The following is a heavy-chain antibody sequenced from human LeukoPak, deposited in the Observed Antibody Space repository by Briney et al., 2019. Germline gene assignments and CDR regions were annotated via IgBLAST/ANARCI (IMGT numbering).Heavy chain of an antibody. CDR2: IYPGDSDT. CDR1: GYTFTFYW. Sequence: GESLKISCRGSGYTFTFYWIGWVRQMPGKGLEWMGIIYPGDSDTRYSPSFQGQVTISADKSIDTAYLQWSSLQASDTAMYYCARVRSNTWFSAFDIWGQGTMVTVSS. J-gene: IGHJ3*02. D-gene: IGHD6-13*01. CDR3: ARVRSNTWFSAFDI. V-gene: IGHV5-51*01.